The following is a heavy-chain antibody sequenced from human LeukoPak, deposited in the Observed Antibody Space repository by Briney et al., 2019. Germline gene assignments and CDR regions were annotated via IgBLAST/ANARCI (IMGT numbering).Heavy chain of an antibody. CDR2: INAYNGNT. J-gene: IGHJ6*02. Sequence: ASVKVSCKASGYTFTSYGISWVRQAPGQGLEWMGWINAYNGNTNYAQKLQGRVTMTTDTSTSTAYMELRSLRSDDTAVYYCARDSTQLPPRRYYYYYYGMDVWGQGTTVTVSS. V-gene: IGHV1-18*01. D-gene: IGHD2-2*01. CDR1: GYTFTSYG. CDR3: ARDSTQLPPRRYYYYYYGMDV.